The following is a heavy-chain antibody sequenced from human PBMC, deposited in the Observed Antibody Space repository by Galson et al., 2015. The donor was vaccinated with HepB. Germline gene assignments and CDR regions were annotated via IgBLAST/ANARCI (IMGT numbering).Heavy chain of an antibody. CDR1: GGTFSSYA. CDR3: ARDLDGDYVIS. CDR2: IIPIFGTT. J-gene: IGHJ4*02. V-gene: IGHV1-69*13. Sequence: SVKVSCKASGGTFSSYAISWVRQATGQGLEWMGRIIPIFGTTNNAQKFQGRVTITADESTSTAYMELSSLRSEDTAVYYCARDLDGDYVISWGQGTLVTVSS. D-gene: IGHD4-17*01.